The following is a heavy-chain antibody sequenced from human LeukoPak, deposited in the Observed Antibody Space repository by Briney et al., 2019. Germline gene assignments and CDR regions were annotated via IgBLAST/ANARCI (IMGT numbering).Heavy chain of an antibody. V-gene: IGHV3-48*01. Sequence: GGSLRLSCAASGFTFSSYSMNWVRQAPGKGLEWVSYISSSSSTIYYADSVKGRFTISRDNAKNSLYLQMNGLRAEDTAVYYCARVEGGHDYWGQGTLVTVSS. CDR3: ARVEGGHDY. D-gene: IGHD2-15*01. J-gene: IGHJ4*02. CDR1: GFTFSSYS. CDR2: ISSSSSTI.